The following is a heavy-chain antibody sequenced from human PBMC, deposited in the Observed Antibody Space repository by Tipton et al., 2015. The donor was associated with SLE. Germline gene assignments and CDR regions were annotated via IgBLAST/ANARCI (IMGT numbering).Heavy chain of an antibody. CDR2: ISGGGGST. CDR3: AKFGKTTDFYLDS. Sequence: SLRLSCATSGFTFSSYALGWVRRAPGKGLEWVSAISGGGGSTYYADFVKGRFSISIDKSKKTLFLQMNSLRVDDTATYYCAKFGKTTDFYLDSWGQGTLVSVSS. V-gene: IGHV3-23*01. J-gene: IGHJ4*02. D-gene: IGHD3-10*01. CDR1: GFTFSSYA.